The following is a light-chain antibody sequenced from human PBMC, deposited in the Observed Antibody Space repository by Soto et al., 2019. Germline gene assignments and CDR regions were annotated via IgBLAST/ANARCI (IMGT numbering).Light chain of an antibody. CDR1: QSVLYSSNNKNY. J-gene: IGKJ5*01. V-gene: IGKV4-1*01. Sequence: DIVMTQSPDSLAVSLGERATFNCKSSQSVLYSSNNKNYLAWYQQKPGQPPKLLIYWASTRESGVPDRFSGSGSGTDFTLTISSXQAEDVAVYYCQQYYSTPITFGQGTRLEIK. CDR3: QQYYSTPIT. CDR2: WAS.